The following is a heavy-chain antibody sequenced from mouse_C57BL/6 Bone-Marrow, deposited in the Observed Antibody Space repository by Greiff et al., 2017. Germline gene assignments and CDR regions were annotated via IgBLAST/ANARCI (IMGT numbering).Heavy chain of an antibody. CDR1: GYTFTSYW. Sequence: QVQLKQSGAELVKPGASVKLSCKASGYTFTSYWMHWVKQRPGQGLEWIGMIHPNSGSTNYNEKFKSKATLTVDKSSSTAYMQLSSLTSEDSAVYYCARSRSYDGRFAYWGQGTLVTVSA. CDR2: IHPNSGST. J-gene: IGHJ3*01. V-gene: IGHV1-64*01. D-gene: IGHD2-3*01. CDR3: ARSRSYDGRFAY.